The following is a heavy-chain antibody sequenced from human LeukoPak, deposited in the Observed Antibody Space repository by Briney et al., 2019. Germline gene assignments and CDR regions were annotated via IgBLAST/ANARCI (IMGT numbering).Heavy chain of an antibody. CDR2: ISSSSSYI. D-gene: IGHD5-24*01. Sequence: GGSLRLSCAASGFTFSSYSMNWVRQAPGKGLEWASSISSSSSYIYYADSVKGRFTISRDNAKNSLYLQMNSLRAEDTAVYYCAREYRDGYNLGWFDPWGQGTLVTVSS. V-gene: IGHV3-21*01. CDR1: GFTFSSYS. J-gene: IGHJ5*02. CDR3: AREYRDGYNLGWFDP.